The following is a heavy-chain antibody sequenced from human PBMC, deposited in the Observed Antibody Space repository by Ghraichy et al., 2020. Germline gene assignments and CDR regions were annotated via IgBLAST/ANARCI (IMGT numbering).Heavy chain of an antibody. CDR2: IRSRTYGGLP. J-gene: IGHJ6*02. D-gene: IGHD3-9*01. Sequence: GGSLRLSCTASGFTLGDYAMSWVRQAPGKGLEWVGFIRSRTYGGLPEHAASVRGRFAISRDDSKGVAYLQMNSLEIDDTAVYYCSRWAKTSTGMDVWGQGTTVTVSS. CDR3: SRWAKTSTGMDV. V-gene: IGHV3-49*04. CDR1: GFTLGDYA.